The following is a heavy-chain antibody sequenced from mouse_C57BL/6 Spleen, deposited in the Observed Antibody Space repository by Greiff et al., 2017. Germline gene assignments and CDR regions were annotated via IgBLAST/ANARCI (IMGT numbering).Heavy chain of an antibody. Sequence: EVKLMESEGGLVQPGSSMKLSCTASGFTFSDYYMAWVRQVPEKGLEWVANINYDGSSTYYLDSLKSRFIISRDNAKNILYLQMSSLKSEDTATYYCARYYDYDVDYLDYWGQGTTLTVSS. CDR2: INYDGSST. V-gene: IGHV5-16*01. CDR3: ARYYDYDVDYLDY. J-gene: IGHJ2*01. CDR1: GFTFSDYY. D-gene: IGHD2-4*01.